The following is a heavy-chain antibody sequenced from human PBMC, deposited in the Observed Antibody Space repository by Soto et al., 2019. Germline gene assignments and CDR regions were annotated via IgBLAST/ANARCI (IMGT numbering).Heavy chain of an antibody. V-gene: IGHV3-30*18. D-gene: IGHD3-10*01. Sequence: GGSLSLSCAASGFAFSSYGMHGVRQAPGKGLKWLAVISYDGSNKYYADSVKGRFTISRDNSKNTLYLQMNSLRAEDTAVYYCAKDRAIRPGVYYYYYYGMDVWGQGTTVTVSS. CDR1: GFAFSSYG. CDR3: AKDRAIRPGVYYYYYYGMDV. CDR2: ISYDGSNK. J-gene: IGHJ6*02.